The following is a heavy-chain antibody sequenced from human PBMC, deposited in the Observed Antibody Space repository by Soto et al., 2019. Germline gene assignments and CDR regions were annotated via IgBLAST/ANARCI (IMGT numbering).Heavy chain of an antibody. CDR1: GGSISSYY. J-gene: IGHJ4*02. CDR2: IYYSGST. D-gene: IGHD6-6*01. V-gene: IGHV4-59*01. Sequence: QVHLQESGPGLVKPSETLSLTCTVSGGSISSYYWSWIRQPPGKGLEWIGNIYYSGSTNYNPSLESRVTISVETSKNQFSLKLSSVTAADTAVYYCARDADSSSSGAIDYWGQGTLVTVSS. CDR3: ARDADSSSSGAIDY.